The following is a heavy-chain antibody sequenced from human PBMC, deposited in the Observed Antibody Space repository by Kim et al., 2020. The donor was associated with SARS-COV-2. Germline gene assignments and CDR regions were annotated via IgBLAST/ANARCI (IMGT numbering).Heavy chain of an antibody. CDR3: ARDNGQYYYGSGRFFYYGMDV. V-gene: IGHV4-39*07. CDR1: GGSISSSSYY. D-gene: IGHD3-10*01. CDR2: IYYSGST. J-gene: IGHJ6*02. Sequence: SETLSLTCTVSGGSISSSSYYWGWIRQPPGKGLEWIGSIYYSGSTYYNPSLKSRVTISVDTSKNQFSLKLSSVTAADTAVYYCARDNGQYYYGSGRFFYYGMDVWGQGTTVTVSS.